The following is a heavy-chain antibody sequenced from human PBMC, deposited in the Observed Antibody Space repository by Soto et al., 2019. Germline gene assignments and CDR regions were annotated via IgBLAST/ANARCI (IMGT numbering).Heavy chain of an antibody. Sequence: GGSLRLSCAASGLTFSNHAMSWVRQAPGKGLEWVSAISASDGRIYYADSVKGRFTISRDNSKNTLYLQMNSLRAEDTAVYYCANEGLDWGQGTLVTVSS. CDR2: ISASDGRI. J-gene: IGHJ4*02. V-gene: IGHV3-23*01. CDR1: GLTFSNHA. CDR3: ANEGLD.